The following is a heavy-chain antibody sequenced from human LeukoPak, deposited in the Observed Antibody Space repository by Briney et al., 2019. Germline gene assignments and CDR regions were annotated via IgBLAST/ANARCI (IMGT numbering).Heavy chain of an antibody. CDR1: GFTFSSYE. V-gene: IGHV3-30*02. CDR3: ARQYISGQWYFDY. J-gene: IGHJ4*02. CDR2: IRYDGSNK. D-gene: IGHD5-18*01. Sequence: PGGSLRLSCAASGFTFSSYEVNWVRQAPGKGLEWVAFIRYDGSNKYYADSVKGRFTISRDNSKNTLYLQMNSLIPEDTAVYYCARQYISGQWYFDYWGQGTLVTVSS.